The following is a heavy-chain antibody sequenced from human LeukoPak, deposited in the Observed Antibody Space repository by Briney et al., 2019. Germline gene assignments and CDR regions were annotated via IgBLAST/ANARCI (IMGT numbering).Heavy chain of an antibody. V-gene: IGHV4-34*01. CDR1: GGSLSDYY. D-gene: IGHD6-13*01. CDR3: ARPPGIAAAWFDP. Sequence: TSSETLSLTCAVYGGSLSDYYWSWIRQSPGKGLEWIGEISHRGRTYYNLSLKSRVTISIDTSKNQFSLKLTSVTAADTAVYYCARPPGIAAAWFDPWGQGTLVTVSS. J-gene: IGHJ5*02. CDR2: ISHRGRT.